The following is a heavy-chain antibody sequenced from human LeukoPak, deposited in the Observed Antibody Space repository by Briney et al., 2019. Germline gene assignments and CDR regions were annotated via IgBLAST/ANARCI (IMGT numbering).Heavy chain of an antibody. CDR2: IYHSGST. Sequence: PSETLSLTCTVSGYSISSGYYWGWIRQPPGKGLEWIGSIYHSGSTYYNPSLKSRVTISVDTSKNQFSLELSSVTAADTAVYYCARERHHSSSAYYYYMDVWGKGTTVTVSS. D-gene: IGHD6-13*01. CDR3: ARERHHSSSAYYYYMDV. V-gene: IGHV4-38-2*02. J-gene: IGHJ6*03. CDR1: GYSISSGYY.